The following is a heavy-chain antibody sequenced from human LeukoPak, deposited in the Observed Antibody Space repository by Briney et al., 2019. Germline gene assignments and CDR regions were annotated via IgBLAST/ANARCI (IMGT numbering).Heavy chain of an antibody. V-gene: IGHV4-38-2*02. CDR3: ARVQQLWLTFDY. J-gene: IGHJ4*02. D-gene: IGHD5-18*01. Sequence: PSETLSLTCTVSGYSISSGYYWGWIRQPPGKGLEWIGSIYHSGSTYYNPSLKSRVTISVDTSKNQFSLKLSSVTAADTAVYYCARVQQLWLTFDYWGQGTLVTVSS. CDR2: IYHSGST. CDR1: GYSISSGYY.